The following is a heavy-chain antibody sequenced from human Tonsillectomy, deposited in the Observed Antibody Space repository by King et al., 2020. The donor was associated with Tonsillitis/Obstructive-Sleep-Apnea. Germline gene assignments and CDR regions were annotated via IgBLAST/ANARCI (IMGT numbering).Heavy chain of an antibody. J-gene: IGHJ3*02. Sequence: QLQESGPGLVKPSETLSLTCTVSGASVNSVLYFWSWIRQPPGKGLEWIGNIYFGGTTHYNPSLTSRVTISVDTSKNQFSLKLSSVTAADTAVYFCARHPSYWSGPTCREAFDIWGQGTMVTVFS. CDR3: ARHPSYWSGPTCREAFDI. V-gene: IGHV4-39*01. CDR1: GASVNSVLYF. D-gene: IGHD2-2*01. CDR2: IYFGGTT.